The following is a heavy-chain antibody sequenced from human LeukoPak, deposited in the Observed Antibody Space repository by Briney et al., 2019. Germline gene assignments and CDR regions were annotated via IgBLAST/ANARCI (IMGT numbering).Heavy chain of an antibody. CDR3: ARSPPSTELLHYFDY. J-gene: IGHJ4*02. CDR1: GGTFSSYA. D-gene: IGHD2-15*01. CDR2: IIPIFGTP. V-gene: IGHV1-69*05. Sequence: SVKVSCKASGGTFSSYALSWVRQAPGHDPEWMGGIIPIFGTPHYAQKFQGRVTITTDESTSTAYMELSSLRSEDTAVYYCARSPPSTELLHYFDYWGQGTLVTVSS.